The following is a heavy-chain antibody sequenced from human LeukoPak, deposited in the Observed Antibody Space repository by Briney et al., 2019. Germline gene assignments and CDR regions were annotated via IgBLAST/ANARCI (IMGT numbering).Heavy chain of an antibody. Sequence: GTLSLSCTLSVGSLCGYNSRWIRPTPGGGLGRIWRIYIRVDAPYNPSLMSRVTLSVETSKNKFSLKRRSVTAAHTAVFYCARVGGQIGVVPAAPTDAFVIWGQGAMVTVSP. CDR3: ARVGGQIGVVPAAPTDAFVI. V-gene: IGHV4-4*07. CDR1: VGSLCGYN. D-gene: IGHD2-2*01. CDR2: IYIRVDA. J-gene: IGHJ3*02.